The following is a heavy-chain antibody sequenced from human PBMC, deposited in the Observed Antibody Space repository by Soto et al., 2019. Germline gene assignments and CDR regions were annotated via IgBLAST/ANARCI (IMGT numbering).Heavy chain of an antibody. CDR3: AREREGYSGYDYFDY. J-gene: IGHJ4*02. D-gene: IGHD5-12*01. CDR1: GGSISSYY. CDR2: IYYSGST. V-gene: IGHV4-59*01. Sequence: QVQLQESGPGLVKPSETLSLTCTVSGGSISSYYWSWIRQPPGKGLEWIGYIYYSGSTNYNPSLKSRVTISVDPSKNQFSLKLSSVTAADTAVYYCAREREGYSGYDYFDYWGQGTLVTVSS.